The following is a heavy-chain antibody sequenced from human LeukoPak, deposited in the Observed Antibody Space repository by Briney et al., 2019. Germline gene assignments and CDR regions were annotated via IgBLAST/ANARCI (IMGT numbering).Heavy chain of an antibody. CDR3: ARESTVAGTLDY. D-gene: IGHD6-19*01. CDR1: NYTFSDYG. Sequence: ASVKVSCKASNYTFSDYGVTWVRQAPGQGLEWMGWISAYNGNTNYAQKLQGRVTMTTDTSTSTAYMELRSLRSDDTAVYYCARESTVAGTLDYWGQGTLVTVSS. J-gene: IGHJ4*02. CDR2: ISAYNGNT. V-gene: IGHV1-18*01.